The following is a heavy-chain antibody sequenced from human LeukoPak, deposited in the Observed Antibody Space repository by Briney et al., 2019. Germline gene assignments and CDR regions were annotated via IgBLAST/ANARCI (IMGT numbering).Heavy chain of an antibody. D-gene: IGHD2-2*02. CDR2: IYHSGST. J-gene: IGHJ4*02. V-gene: IGHV4-38-2*01. CDR1: GYSISSGYY. CDR3: ARHAKYCSSTSCYIDY. Sequence: SETLSLTCAVSGYSISSGYYWGWIRQPPGKGLEWIGSIYHSGSTYYNPSLKSRVTISVDTSKNQFPLKLSSVTAADTAVYYCARHAKYCSSTSCYIDYWGQGTLVTVSS.